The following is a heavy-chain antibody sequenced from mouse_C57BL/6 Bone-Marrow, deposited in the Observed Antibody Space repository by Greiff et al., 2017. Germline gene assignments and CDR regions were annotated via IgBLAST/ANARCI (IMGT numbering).Heavy chain of an antibody. CDR3: TPLAWFAY. CDR2: IDTENGDT. Sequence: VQLQQSGAELVRPGASVKLSCTASGFNIKDDYMHWVKQRPEQGLEWIGWIDTENGDTEYASKFQGKATITADTSSNQAYLQLSSLTSEDTAVYYCTPLAWFAYWGQGTLVTVSA. CDR1: GFNIKDDY. J-gene: IGHJ3*01. V-gene: IGHV14-4*01.